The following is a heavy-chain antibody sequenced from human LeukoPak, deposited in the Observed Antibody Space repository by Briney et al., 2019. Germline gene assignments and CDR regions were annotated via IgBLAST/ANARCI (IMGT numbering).Heavy chain of an antibody. Sequence: GESLKISCKGSGYSFTSYWIGWVRQMPGKGLEWMGIIHPGDSDTRYSPSFQGQVTISADKSISTAYLQWSSLKASDTAMYYCARELWEGYDSNENWFDPWGQGTLVTVSS. J-gene: IGHJ5*02. V-gene: IGHV5-51*01. CDR1: GYSFTSYW. CDR3: ARELWEGYDSNENWFDP. CDR2: IHPGDSDT. D-gene: IGHD3-22*01.